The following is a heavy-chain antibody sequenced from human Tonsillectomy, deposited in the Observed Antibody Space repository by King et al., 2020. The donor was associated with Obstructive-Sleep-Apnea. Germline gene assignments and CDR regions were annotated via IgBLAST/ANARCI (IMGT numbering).Heavy chain of an antibody. D-gene: IGHD3/OR15-3a*01. V-gene: IGHV3-23*04. CDR3: ARGTGTYFDY. J-gene: IGHJ4*02. Sequence: VQLVESGGGLVQPGGSLRVSCAASGFTFSSFAMSWVRQAPGKGLEWVSAISGSGVSTYYADSVKGRFTISRDNSKNTLYLQMNSLRAEDTAVYSCARGTGTYFDYWGQGTLVTVSS. CDR2: ISGSGVST. CDR1: GFTFSSFA.